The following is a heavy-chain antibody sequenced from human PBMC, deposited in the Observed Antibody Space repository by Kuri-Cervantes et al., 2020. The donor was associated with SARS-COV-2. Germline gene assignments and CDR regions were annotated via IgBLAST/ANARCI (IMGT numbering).Heavy chain of an antibody. CDR2: IYPVDSDT. CDR3: ARQLRFYDAFDI. D-gene: IGHD4-17*01. Sequence: GGFLRLSCKGSGYSFTSYWIGWVRQMPGKGLEWMGIIYPVDSDTSYSPSFQGQVTISADKSISTAYLQWSSLKASDTAMYYCARQLRFYDAFDIWGQGTMVTVSS. CDR1: GYSFTSYW. J-gene: IGHJ3*02. V-gene: IGHV5-51*01.